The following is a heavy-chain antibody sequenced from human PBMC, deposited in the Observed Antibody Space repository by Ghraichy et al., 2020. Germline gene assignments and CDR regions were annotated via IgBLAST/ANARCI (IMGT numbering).Heavy chain of an antibody. D-gene: IGHD6-19*01. Sequence: SETLSLTCTVSGGSISSYYWSWIRQPPGKGLEWIGYIYYSGSTNYNPSLKSRVTISVDTSKNQFSLKLSSVTAADTAVYYCARVRVRGPWIAVAHFDYWGQGTLVTVSS. CDR1: GGSISSYY. CDR2: IYYSGST. V-gene: IGHV4-59*01. J-gene: IGHJ4*02. CDR3: ARVRVRGPWIAVAHFDY.